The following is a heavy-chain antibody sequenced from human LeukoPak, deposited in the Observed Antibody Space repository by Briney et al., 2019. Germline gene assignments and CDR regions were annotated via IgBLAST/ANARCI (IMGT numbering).Heavy chain of an antibody. CDR3: ARGRYYDFWSGYTFDY. CDR2: IKKDGREK. V-gene: IGHV3-7*01. CDR1: GFTFSNYW. Sequence: PGGSLRLSCAASGFTFSNYWMTWVRQAPGKGLGWVANIKKDGREKNYVDSVKGRFTISRDNAKNTLYLQMNSLRAEDTAVYYCARGRYYDFWSGYTFDYWGQGTLVTVSS. J-gene: IGHJ4*02. D-gene: IGHD3-3*01.